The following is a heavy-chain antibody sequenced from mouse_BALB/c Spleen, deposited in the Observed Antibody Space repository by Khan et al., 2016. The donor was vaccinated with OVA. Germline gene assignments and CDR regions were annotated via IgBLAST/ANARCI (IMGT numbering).Heavy chain of an antibody. V-gene: IGHV3-2*02. CDR2: ISYSGRT. Sequence: EVQLQESGPGLVKPSQSLSLTCTVTGYSITSDYAWNWIRQFPGNKLEWMGYISYSGRTSYNPSLKSRISITRDTSKNQFFLQLNSETTEDTATYSGARSVTITTVVATDFDYWGQGTTLTVSS. CDR3: ARSVTITTVVATDFDY. J-gene: IGHJ2*01. D-gene: IGHD1-1*01. CDR1: GYSITSDYA.